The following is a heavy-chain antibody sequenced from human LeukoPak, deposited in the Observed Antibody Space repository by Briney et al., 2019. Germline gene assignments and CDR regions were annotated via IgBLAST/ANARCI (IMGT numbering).Heavy chain of an antibody. D-gene: IGHD1-26*01. J-gene: IGHJ4*02. V-gene: IGHV1-18*01. CDR2: ISAYNGNT. Sequence: ASVKVSCKASGGTFSSYAISWVRQAPGQGLEWMGWISAYNGNTNYAQKLQGRVTMTTDTSTSTAYMELRSLRSDDTAVYYCARATDGGSYFGPGDYWGQGTLVTVSS. CDR3: ARATDGGSYFGPGDY. CDR1: GGTFSSYA.